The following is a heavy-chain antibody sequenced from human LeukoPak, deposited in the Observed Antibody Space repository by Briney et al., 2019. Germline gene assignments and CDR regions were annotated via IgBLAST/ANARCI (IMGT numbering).Heavy chain of an antibody. Sequence: ASVKVSCKASGYTFTSYGISWVRQAPGQGLEWMGWISGYNGNTIYAQKLQGRVSMTTDTSTSTAYMELRSLRSDDTAVYYCATESSGWYYYGKDVWGQGTTVTVSS. J-gene: IGHJ6*02. CDR3: ATESSGWYYYGKDV. CDR1: GYTFTSYG. D-gene: IGHD6-19*01. CDR2: ISGYNGNT. V-gene: IGHV1-18*01.